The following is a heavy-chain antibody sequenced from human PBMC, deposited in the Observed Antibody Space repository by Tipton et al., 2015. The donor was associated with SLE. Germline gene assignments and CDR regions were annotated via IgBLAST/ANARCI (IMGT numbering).Heavy chain of an antibody. J-gene: IGHJ4*02. D-gene: IGHD3-22*01. Sequence: TLSLTCAVYGGSFNDYYWSWFRQPAGKGLEWIGHIFYSENTSYNPSLKSRVTISLNTSKNQVFLTLNSVTAADTAVYYCARDSDFYGGSGRFFDYWGQGFLVTVSS. CDR3: ARDSDFYGGSGRFFDY. CDR1: GGSFNDYY. CDR2: IFYSENT. V-gene: IGHV4-34*11.